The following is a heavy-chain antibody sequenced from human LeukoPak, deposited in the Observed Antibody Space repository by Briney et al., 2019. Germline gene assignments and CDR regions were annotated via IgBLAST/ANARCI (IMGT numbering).Heavy chain of an antibody. D-gene: IGHD3-10*01. CDR2: MNPNSGNT. CDR1: GYTFTSYD. CDR3: ARRSRVSGLVRGVDWFDP. J-gene: IGHJ5*02. V-gene: IGHV1-8*01. Sequence: GASVKVSCKASGYTFTSYDINWVRQATGQGLEWMGWMNPNSGNTGYAQKFQGRVTMTRNTSISTAYMELSGLRSEDTAVYYCARRSRVSGLVRGVDWFDPWGQGTLVTVSS.